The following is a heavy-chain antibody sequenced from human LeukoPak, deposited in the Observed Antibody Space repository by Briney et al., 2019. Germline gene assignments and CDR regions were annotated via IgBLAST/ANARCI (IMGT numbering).Heavy chain of an antibody. CDR1: GGTFSSYA. CDR2: IIPIFGTA. D-gene: IGHD3-10*01. V-gene: IGHV1-69*05. CDR3: AREGGITMVRGSYPPFDY. Sequence: SVKVSCKASGGTFSSYAISWVRQAPGQGLEWMGGIIPIFGTANYAQKFQGRVTITTDESTSTAYMELSSLRSEDTAVYYCAREGGITMVRGSYPPFDYWGQGTLVTVSS. J-gene: IGHJ4*02.